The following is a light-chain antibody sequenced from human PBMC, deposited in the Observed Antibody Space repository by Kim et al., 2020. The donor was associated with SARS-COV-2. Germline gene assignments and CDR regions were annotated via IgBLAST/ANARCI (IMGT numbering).Light chain of an antibody. J-gene: IGKJ5*01. V-gene: IGKV3-20*01. Sequence: EIVLTQSPGTLSLSPGERATLYCRASQSVTSSYLAWYQQKPGQAPRLLIYGASSRATGIPDRFSGSGSGTDFTLTISRLEPEDFAVYYCQQYGSSHTFGQGTRLEIK. CDR3: QQYGSSHT. CDR2: GAS. CDR1: QSVTSSY.